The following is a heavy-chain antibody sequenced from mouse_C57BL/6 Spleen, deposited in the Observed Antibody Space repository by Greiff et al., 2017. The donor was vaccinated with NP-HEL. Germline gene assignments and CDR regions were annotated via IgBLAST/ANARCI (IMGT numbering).Heavy chain of an antibody. CDR2: ISDGGSYT. Sequence: DVKLVESGGGLVKPGGSLKLSCAASGFTFSSYAMSWVRQTPEKRLEWVATISDGGSYTYYPDNVKGRFTISRDNAKNNLYLQMSHLKSEDTAMYYCARGYYSYYYAMDYWGQGTSVTVSS. CDR1: GFTFSSYA. J-gene: IGHJ4*01. V-gene: IGHV5-4*03. D-gene: IGHD2-1*01. CDR3: ARGYYSYYYAMDY.